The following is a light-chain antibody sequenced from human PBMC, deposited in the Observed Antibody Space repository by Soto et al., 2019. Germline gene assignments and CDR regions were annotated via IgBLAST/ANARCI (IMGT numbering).Light chain of an antibody. V-gene: IGLV2-14*01. CDR1: SSDVGNYKY. J-gene: IGLJ1*01. CDR3: DSYTSSRAYV. Sequence: QSALTQPASVSGSPGQSITISCTGTSSDVGNYKYVSWYQQHPGKAPKLMIYEVSNRPSGVSNRFSGSKSGNTASLTISGLQAEDETDYYCDSYTSSRAYVFGIGTKLTVL. CDR2: EVS.